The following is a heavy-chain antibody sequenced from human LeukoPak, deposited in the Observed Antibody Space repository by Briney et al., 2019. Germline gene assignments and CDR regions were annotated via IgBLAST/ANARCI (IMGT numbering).Heavy chain of an antibody. CDR3: AKEEHRSIFGVVTEYFDY. J-gene: IGHJ4*02. V-gene: IGHV3-30*18. CDR1: GFTFSSYG. Sequence: PGRSLRLSCAASGFTFSSYGMHWVRQAPGKGLEWVAVISYDGSNKYYADSVKGRFTISRDNSKNTLYLQMNSLRAEDTAVYYCAKEEHRSIFGVVTEYFDYWGRGTLVTVSS. CDR2: ISYDGSNK. D-gene: IGHD3-3*01.